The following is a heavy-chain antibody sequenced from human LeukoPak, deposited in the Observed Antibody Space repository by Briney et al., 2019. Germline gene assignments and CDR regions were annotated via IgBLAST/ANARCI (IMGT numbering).Heavy chain of an antibody. J-gene: IGHJ3*02. D-gene: IGHD1-7*01. V-gene: IGHV1-46*03. CDR1: GYSFTSYY. CDR3: ARGELFFSAFDI. CDR2: INPIGGST. Sequence: ASVKVSCKVSGYSFTSYYMNWVRQAPGQGLEWIGIINPIGGSTHYAQRFQGRLTMTRDTSTSTGYMELSSLRSEDTAVYYCARGELFFSAFDIWGQGTMVIVSS.